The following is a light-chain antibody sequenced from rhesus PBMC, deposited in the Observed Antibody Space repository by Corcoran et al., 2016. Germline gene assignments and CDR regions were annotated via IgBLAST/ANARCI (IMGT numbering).Light chain of an antibody. J-gene: IGLJ1*01. CDR2: EVG. Sequence: QAALTQSPSVSGSPGQSVTISCTGTSSGIGGYNRVSWYQQHPGKAPKLMIYEVGKRPSGVSDRVSGSKSGNTASLNISGLKAEDEADYYCSSYASSSAYIFGAGTRLTVL. CDR3: SSYASSSAYI. CDR1: SSGIGGYNR. V-gene: IGLV2-13*02.